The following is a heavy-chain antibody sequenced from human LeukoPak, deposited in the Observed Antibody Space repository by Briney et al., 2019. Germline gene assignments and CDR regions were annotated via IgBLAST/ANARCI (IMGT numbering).Heavy chain of an antibody. CDR3: ARDRGYCGSTSCFLED. D-gene: IGHD2-2*01. CDR1: GGSISSGSYY. V-gene: IGHV4-61*02. J-gene: IGHJ4*02. CDR2: IYASGST. Sequence: SETLSLTCTVSGGSISSGSYYWSWIRQPAGKGLEWIGRIYASGSTNYNPSLKSRVTMSVDTSKNQFSLKLSSVTAADTAVYYCARDRGYCGSTSCFLEDWGQGTLVTVSS.